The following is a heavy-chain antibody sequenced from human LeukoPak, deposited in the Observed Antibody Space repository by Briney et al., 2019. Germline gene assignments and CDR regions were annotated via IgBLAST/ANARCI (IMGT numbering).Heavy chain of an antibody. D-gene: IGHD3-9*01. CDR3: ARQAQELRYFDWLPNAFDI. Sequence: PSETLSLTCTVSGGSISSYYWSWIRQPPGKGLEWIGYIYYSGSTNYNPSLKSRVTISIDTSKNQFSLKLSSVTAADTAVYYCARQAQELRYFDWLPNAFDIWGQGTMVTVSS. CDR2: IYYSGST. J-gene: IGHJ3*02. CDR1: GGSISSYY. V-gene: IGHV4-59*08.